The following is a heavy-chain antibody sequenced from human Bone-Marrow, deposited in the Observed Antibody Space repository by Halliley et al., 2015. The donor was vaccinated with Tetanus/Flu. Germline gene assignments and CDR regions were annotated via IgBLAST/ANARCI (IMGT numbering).Heavy chain of an antibody. V-gene: IGHV4-59*08. J-gene: IGHJ5*02. CDR2: IYYNGNA. Sequence: YIYYNGNAHYNPPPKSRGTLSVDTSKNQFSLNRRSVTAADTAVYYCARHPSFTSPWYGGYWFDPWGQGTLVTVSS. D-gene: IGHD3-10*01. CDR3: ARHPSFTSPWYGGYWFDP.